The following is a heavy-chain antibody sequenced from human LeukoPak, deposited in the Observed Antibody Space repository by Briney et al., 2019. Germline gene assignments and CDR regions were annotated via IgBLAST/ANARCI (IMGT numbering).Heavy chain of an antibody. CDR3: AKSGGTFGGVIVIGAFDY. CDR2: INHSGST. V-gene: IGHV4-34*01. D-gene: IGHD3-16*02. Sequence: SETLSLTCDVYSGSFGGYYWSWIRQPPGKGLEWIGEINHSGSTSYNPSLKSRVSISVDVSKNQFSLKLSSVTAADTAVYYCAKSGGTFGGVIVIGAFDYWGQGTLVTVSS. CDR1: SGSFGGYY. J-gene: IGHJ4*02.